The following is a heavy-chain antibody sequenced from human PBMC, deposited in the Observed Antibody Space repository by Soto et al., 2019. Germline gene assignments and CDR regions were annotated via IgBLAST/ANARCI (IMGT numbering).Heavy chain of an antibody. D-gene: IGHD4-17*01. J-gene: IGHJ6*04. CDR2: FFSDAER. V-gene: IGHV2-26*01. CDR3: ARMDGDYNYYGLDV. CDR1: GFSLTNGRMG. Sequence: QVTLKESGPVLVKPTETLTLTCSVSGFSLTNGRMGVSWIRQPPGKALEWLAHFFSDAERSYSTSMQSRLNMYKDSSGSQVVLTMTNMAPADTATCYCARMDGDYNYYGLDVWGNGIAVTVSS.